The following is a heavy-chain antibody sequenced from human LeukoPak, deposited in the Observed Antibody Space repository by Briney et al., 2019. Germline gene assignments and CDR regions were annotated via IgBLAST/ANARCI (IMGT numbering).Heavy chain of an antibody. CDR3: ANSWYYLDSSGLPKSDAFDR. Sequence: SETLSLTXAVSGGSISSGAYWGWVRQPPGKGLEWIGTIYHSGGTYYNPSLNSRVTISIDTSKNQFSLKLSSVTAADTAVYYCANSWYYLDSSGLPKSDAFDRWGQGTLVTVSS. J-gene: IGHJ3*01. CDR1: GGSISSGAY. CDR2: IYHSGGT. D-gene: IGHD3-22*01. V-gene: IGHV4-38-2*01.